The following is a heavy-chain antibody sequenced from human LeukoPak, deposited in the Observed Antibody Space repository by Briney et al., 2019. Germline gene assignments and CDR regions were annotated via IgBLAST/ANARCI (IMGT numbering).Heavy chain of an antibody. Sequence: SETLSLTCTVSGGSISSGDYYWSWIRQHPGKGLEWIGYIYYRGSTYYNPSLKSRLTISVDTSKNQFSLKLTSVTAADTAVYYCARDGEAAAGTSMGWFDPWGQGILVTVSS. CDR2: IYYRGST. D-gene: IGHD6-13*01. CDR1: GGSISSGDYY. J-gene: IGHJ5*02. CDR3: ARDGEAAAGTSMGWFDP. V-gene: IGHV4-31*03.